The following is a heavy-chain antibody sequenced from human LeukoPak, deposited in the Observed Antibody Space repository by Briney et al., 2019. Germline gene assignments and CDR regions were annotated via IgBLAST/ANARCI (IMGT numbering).Heavy chain of an antibody. CDR3: ARGLGDYDPFDY. V-gene: IGHV3-23*01. CDR2: ISGSGGST. J-gene: IGHJ4*02. Sequence: GGSLRLSCAAPGFTFSSYGMSWVRQAPGKGLEWVSAISGSGGSTYYADSVKGRFTISRDNSKNTLYLQMNSLRAEDTAVYYCARGLGDYDPFDYWGQGTLVTVSS. CDR1: GFTFSSYG. D-gene: IGHD3-22*01.